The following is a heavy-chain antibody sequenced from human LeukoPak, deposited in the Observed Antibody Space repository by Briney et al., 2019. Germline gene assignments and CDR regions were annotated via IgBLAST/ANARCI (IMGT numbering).Heavy chain of an antibody. J-gene: IGHJ3*02. D-gene: IGHD2-15*01. V-gene: IGHV4-39*01. Sequence: SETLSLTCSVSGGSISSSSYFWSWIRQPPGKGLEWIGSIFYSGTTYYNPSLKSRVTTSVDRSKNQFSLKLSSVTAADTAVYYCAGHFRKDGAFDIWGQGTMLTVSS. CDR2: IFYSGTT. CDR3: AGHFRKDGAFDI. CDR1: GGSISSSSYF.